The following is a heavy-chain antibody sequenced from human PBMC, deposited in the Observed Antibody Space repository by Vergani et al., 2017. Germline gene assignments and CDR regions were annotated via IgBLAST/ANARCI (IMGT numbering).Heavy chain of an antibody. J-gene: IGHJ6*02. Sequence: LEESGGGSVKPGGSLRLSCAASGFKFSDHYISWTRQAQGRGLEWVSPISPGASTVSYTDSVTGRFTVSRDNDNNSLTLDMTTLRVEDTAVYYCAKNPGISTTRHYYAMDVWGQGTTVTVSS. V-gene: IGHV3-11*04. CDR1: GFKFSDHY. D-gene: IGHD1-1*01. CDR2: ISPGASTV. CDR3: AKNPGISTTRHYYAMDV.